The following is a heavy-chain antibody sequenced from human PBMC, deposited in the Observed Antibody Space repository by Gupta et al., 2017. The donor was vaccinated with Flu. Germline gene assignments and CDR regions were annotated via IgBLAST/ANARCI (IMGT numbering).Heavy chain of an antibody. D-gene: IGHD1-7*01. V-gene: IGHV3-30*18. Sequence: QVQLVQSGGGVVLPGSSLRLSCAASGFLFSDYGMHWVRQVPGKGLGWMAVMSDDGSNQWYADSVRGRFTISRDNSENTLILQMNSLRRDDTAVYYCAKGGRHNWNFDGDYWGQGTLVTVSS. CDR1: GFLFSDYG. CDR3: AKGGRHNWNFDGDY. J-gene: IGHJ4*02. CDR2: MSDDGSNQ.